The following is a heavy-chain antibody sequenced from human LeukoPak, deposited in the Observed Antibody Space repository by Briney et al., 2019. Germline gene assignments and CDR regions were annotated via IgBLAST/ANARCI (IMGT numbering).Heavy chain of an antibody. Sequence: TGGSLRLSCAASGFTFSSYSMNWVRQAPGKGLEWVSSISSSSSYIYYADSVKGRFTISRDNAKNSLYLQMNSLRAEDTAVYYCARAPYDCGGDCYSFIDYWGQGTLVTVSS. J-gene: IGHJ4*02. D-gene: IGHD2-21*02. CDR3: ARAPYDCGGDCYSFIDY. CDR1: GFTFSSYS. V-gene: IGHV3-21*01. CDR2: ISSSSSYI.